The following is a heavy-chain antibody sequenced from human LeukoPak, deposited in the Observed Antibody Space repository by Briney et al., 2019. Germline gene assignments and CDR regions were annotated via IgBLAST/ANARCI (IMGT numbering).Heavy chain of an antibody. CDR3: ARGPQYYDILTAQTGFDP. Sequence: AASVKVSCKASGYYFTSYAMHWVRQAPGQRLEWMGWINAGNGNTKYSQKFQGRVTITRDTSASTAYMELSSLRSEDTAVYYCARGPQYYDILTAQTGFDPWGQGTLVTVSS. V-gene: IGHV1-3*01. D-gene: IGHD3-9*01. CDR1: GYYFTSYA. J-gene: IGHJ5*02. CDR2: INAGNGNT.